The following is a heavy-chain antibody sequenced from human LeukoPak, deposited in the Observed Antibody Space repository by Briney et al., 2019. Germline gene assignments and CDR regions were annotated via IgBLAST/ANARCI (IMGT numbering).Heavy chain of an antibody. V-gene: IGHV3-74*01. Sequence: GGSLRLPCAASGFTFSSYWMHWVRQAPGKGLVWVSRINSDGSSTSYADSVKGRFTISRDNAKNTLYLQMNSLRAEDTAVYYCARGGWYKSGLDYWGQGTLVTVSS. CDR2: INSDGSST. D-gene: IGHD6-19*01. CDR1: GFTFSSYW. CDR3: ARGGWYKSGLDY. J-gene: IGHJ4*02.